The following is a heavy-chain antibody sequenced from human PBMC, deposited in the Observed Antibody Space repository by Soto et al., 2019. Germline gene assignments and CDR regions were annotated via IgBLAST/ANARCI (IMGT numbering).Heavy chain of an antibody. J-gene: IGHJ6*03. CDR1: GYTFTSYG. Sequence: ASVKVSCKASGYTFTSYGISWVRQAPGQGLEWMGWISAYNGNTNYAQKLQGRVTMTTDTSTSTAYMELRSLRSDDTAVYYCAGSLYYDFWSGYSSHYYYMDVWGKGTTVTVSS. D-gene: IGHD3-3*01. V-gene: IGHV1-18*01. CDR2: ISAYNGNT. CDR3: AGSLYYDFWSGYSSHYYYMDV.